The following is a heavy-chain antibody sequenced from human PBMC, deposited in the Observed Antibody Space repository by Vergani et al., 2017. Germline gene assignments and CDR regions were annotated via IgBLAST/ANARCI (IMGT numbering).Heavy chain of an antibody. CDR2: IYTSGST. CDR3: ARDRDNWNRRDYYYYMDV. D-gene: IGHD1-20*01. CDR1: GGSISSGSYY. J-gene: IGHJ6*03. V-gene: IGHV4-61*02. Sequence: QLQLQESGPGLVKPSQTLSLTCTVSGGSISSGSYYWSWIRQPAGEGLEWIGRIYTSGSTNYNPSLKSRVTMSVDTSKNQFSLKLSSVTAADTAVYYCARDRDNWNRRDYYYYMDVWGKGTTVTVSS.